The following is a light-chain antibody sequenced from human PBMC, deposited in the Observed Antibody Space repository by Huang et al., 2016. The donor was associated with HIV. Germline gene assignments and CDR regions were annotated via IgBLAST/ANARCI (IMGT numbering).Light chain of an antibody. CDR1: QSVNNNY. Sequence: EIVLTQSPGSLSLSPGEGAPLSCRASQSVNNNYLAWYQQKPGQAPRLLIFSASNRATGIPDRFGGSGSGTDFTLTIRSLEPEDFAMYYCQQYGSSPWTFGQGTKVEVK. J-gene: IGKJ1*01. V-gene: IGKV3-20*01. CDR2: SAS. CDR3: QQYGSSPWT.